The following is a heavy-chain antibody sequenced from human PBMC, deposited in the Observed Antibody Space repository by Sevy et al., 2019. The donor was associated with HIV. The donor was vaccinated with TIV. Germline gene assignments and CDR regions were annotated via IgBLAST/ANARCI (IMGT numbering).Heavy chain of an antibody. CDR1: GFTFSSYA. CDR2: ISGSGGST. Sequence: GGSLRLSCAASGFTFSSYAMSWVRQAPGKGLEWVSAISGSGGSTYYADSVKGRFTISRDNSKNTLYLQMNSLRAEDTAVYYCAKILTRGFSSWVSFDYWGQGTLVTVSS. V-gene: IGHV3-23*01. CDR3: AKILTRGFSSWVSFDY. D-gene: IGHD6-13*01. J-gene: IGHJ4*02.